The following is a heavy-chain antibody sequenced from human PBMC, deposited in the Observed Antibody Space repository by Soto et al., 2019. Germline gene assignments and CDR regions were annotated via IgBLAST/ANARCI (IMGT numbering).Heavy chain of an antibody. CDR1: GDRVSSESTI. CDR2: TYYRSRWSF. Sequence: PSQTLSLTCAISGDRVSSESTIWNWIRQSPSRGLEWLGRTYYRSRWSFDYAVSVRSRMTINPDTSKNQFSLHLTSVTPEDMAVYYCAQGWPPFDSCGQGTLVTVSS. CDR3: AQGWPPFDS. V-gene: IGHV6-1*01. J-gene: IGHJ5*01.